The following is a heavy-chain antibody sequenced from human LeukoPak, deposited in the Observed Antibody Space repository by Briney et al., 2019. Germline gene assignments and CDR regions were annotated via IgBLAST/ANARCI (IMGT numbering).Heavy chain of an antibody. Sequence: GASVKASCKASGGTFSSYAISWVRQAPGQGLEWMGGIIPIFGTANYAQKFQGRVTITADESTSTAYMELSSLRSEDTAVYYCARDAPHDSAIDYWGQGTLVTVSS. D-gene: IGHD2-15*01. V-gene: IGHV1-69*13. CDR2: IIPIFGTA. J-gene: IGHJ4*02. CDR1: GGTFSSYA. CDR3: ARDAPHDSAIDY.